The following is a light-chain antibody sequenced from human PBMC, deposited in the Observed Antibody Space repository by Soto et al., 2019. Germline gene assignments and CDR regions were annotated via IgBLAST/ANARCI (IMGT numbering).Light chain of an antibody. CDR1: QSVSTY. CDR3: QQRRSWIT. J-gene: IGKJ5*01. CDR2: DAS. V-gene: IGKV3-11*01. Sequence: EGVLTQSPATLSLSPWERATLSCRASQSVSTYLAWYQQKPGQAPRLLIYDASNRATGIPARFSGSGSATDFTLTISSLEPEDFAVYYCQQRRSWITFGKGTRLEIK.